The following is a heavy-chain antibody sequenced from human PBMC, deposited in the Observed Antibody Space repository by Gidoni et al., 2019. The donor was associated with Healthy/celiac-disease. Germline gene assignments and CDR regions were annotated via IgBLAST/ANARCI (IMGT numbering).Heavy chain of an antibody. CDR2: IYTSGST. V-gene: IGHV4-61*02. CDR1: GGSISSGSYY. J-gene: IGHJ6*02. CDR3: ARDSPVYGMDV. Sequence: QVQLQASGPGLVKPSQTLSLTCTVSGGSISSGSYYWSWTRQPAGKGLEWMGRIYTSGSTNYNPSLKSRVTISVDTSKNQFSLKLSSVTAADTAVYYCARDSPVYGMDVWGQGTTVTVSS.